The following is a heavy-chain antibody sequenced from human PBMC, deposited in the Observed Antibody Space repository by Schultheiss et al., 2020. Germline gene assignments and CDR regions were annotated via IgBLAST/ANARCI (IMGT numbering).Heavy chain of an antibody. CDR2: IIPIFGTA. CDR1: GGTFSSYA. CDR3: ARRYSGYDDYFDY. Sequence: SVKVSCKASGGTFSSYAISWVRQAPGQGLEWMGGIIPIFGTANYAQKFQGRVTITADKSTSTVYMEVHRLGSEDTAVYYCARRYSGYDDYFDYWGQGTLVNVYS. V-gene: IGHV1-69*06. J-gene: IGHJ4*02. D-gene: IGHD5-12*01.